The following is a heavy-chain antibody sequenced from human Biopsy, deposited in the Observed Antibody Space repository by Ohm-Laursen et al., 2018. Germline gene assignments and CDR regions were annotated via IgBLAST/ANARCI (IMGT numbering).Heavy chain of an antibody. CDR3: ARDPLNGHKNFDY. J-gene: IGHJ4*02. Sequence: GASVKVSCKASSYTFTDYNIHWMRQAPGQGLEWLGYINCKTGATNYAQKFQGAVTMTRDTSISTAYLALGSLRSADTAIYYCARDPLNGHKNFDYWGQGSLVTVSS. V-gene: IGHV1-2*02. D-gene: IGHD2-8*01. CDR2: INCKTGAT. CDR1: SYTFTDYN.